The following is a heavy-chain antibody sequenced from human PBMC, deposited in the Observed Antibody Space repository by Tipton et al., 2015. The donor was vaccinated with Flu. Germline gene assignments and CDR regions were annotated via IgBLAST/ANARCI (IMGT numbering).Heavy chain of an antibody. V-gene: IGHV4-4*07. J-gene: IGHJ5*01. CDR1: GYSLSSYY. Sequence: TLSLTCTVSGYSLSSYYWSWIRQPAGKGLEWIGRIYTSGGSKYNPSLRGRLTMSVDASKKEFSLKLSSVTAADTAVYYCAKVLFGWVESWAQGTLVTVSS. CDR3: AKVLFGWVES. D-gene: IGHD3-16*01. CDR2: IYTSGGS.